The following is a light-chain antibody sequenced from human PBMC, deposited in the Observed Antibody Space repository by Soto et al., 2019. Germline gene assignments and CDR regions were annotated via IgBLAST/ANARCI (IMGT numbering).Light chain of an antibody. V-gene: IGKV1-5*01. J-gene: IGKJ2*01. Sequence: DIQMTQSPSNLSASVGDSCTITRRASQSIGRWLAWYQQKPGKAPRLLIHDVSTLQSGVPSRFSGSGSGTEFTLTISSLQPDDFASYYCLPYDSRYTFGQGTKVDI. CDR3: LPYDSRYT. CDR2: DVS. CDR1: QSIGRW.